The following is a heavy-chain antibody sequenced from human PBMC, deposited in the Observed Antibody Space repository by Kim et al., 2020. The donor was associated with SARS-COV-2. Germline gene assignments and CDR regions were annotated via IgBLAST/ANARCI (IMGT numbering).Heavy chain of an antibody. J-gene: IGHJ4*02. Sequence: GGSLRLSCAASGFTFSSYAMHWVRQAPGKGLEWVAVIWYDGGNKYYADSVKGRFTISRDNSKNTLYLQMNSLRAEDTAVYYCARDLYYYDSSGYYYDYWGQGTLVTVSS. CDR1: GFTFSSYA. D-gene: IGHD3-22*01. CDR2: IWYDGGNK. V-gene: IGHV3-33*01. CDR3: ARDLYYYDSSGYYYDY.